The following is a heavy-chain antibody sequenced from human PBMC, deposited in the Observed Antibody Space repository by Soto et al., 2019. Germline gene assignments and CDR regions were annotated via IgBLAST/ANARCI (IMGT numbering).Heavy chain of an antibody. Sequence: SETLSLTCSIYSGSFSGYYWSWIRQPPGKGLEWIGEISQSGNTNYSPSLKSRVSISIDTSKRQFSLNLASVSAADTAVYYCARAPKVSGSSQTRPDFWGQGTLVTVSS. CDR3: ARAPKVSGSSQTRPDF. D-gene: IGHD6-6*01. J-gene: IGHJ4*02. CDR2: ISQSGNT. V-gene: IGHV4-34*01. CDR1: SGSFSGYY.